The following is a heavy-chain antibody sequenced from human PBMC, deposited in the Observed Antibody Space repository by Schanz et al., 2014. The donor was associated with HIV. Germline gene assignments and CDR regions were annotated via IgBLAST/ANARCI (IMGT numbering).Heavy chain of an antibody. V-gene: IGHV3-49*03. CDR1: GFKFGDYG. CDR3: ARGLTVVGAKYYFDQ. Sequence: ELHLVDSGGDLVEPGRSLRLSCTASGFKFGDYGMSWFRQAPGKGLEWIAFVRSKSYGGATEYAASVRGRFTISRDDSKSIAYLYMDSLRTDDTAVYYCARGLTVVGAKYYFDQWGQGTLVTVSS. J-gene: IGHJ4*02. CDR2: VRSKSYGGAT. D-gene: IGHD1-26*01.